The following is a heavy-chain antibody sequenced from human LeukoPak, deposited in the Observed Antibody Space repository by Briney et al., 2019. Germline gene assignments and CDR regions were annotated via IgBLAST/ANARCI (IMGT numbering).Heavy chain of an antibody. D-gene: IGHD2-2*01. J-gene: IGHJ5*02. CDR2: INHSGST. Sequence: SETLSLTCAVYGGSFSGYYWSWIRQPPGKGLEWFGEINHSGSTNYNPSLKSRVTISVDTSKNQFSLKLSSVTAADTAVYYCARAGYCSSTSCYASTTYNWIDPWGQGTLVTVSS. V-gene: IGHV4-34*01. CDR1: GGSFSGYY. CDR3: ARAGYCSSTSCYASTTYNWIDP.